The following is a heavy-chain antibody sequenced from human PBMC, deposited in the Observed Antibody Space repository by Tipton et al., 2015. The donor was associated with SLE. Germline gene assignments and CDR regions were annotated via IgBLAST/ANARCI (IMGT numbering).Heavy chain of an antibody. J-gene: IGHJ1*01. CDR1: GDSISDNSCY. D-gene: IGHD6-19*01. CDR2: IYYSGST. V-gene: IGHV4-39*07. CDR3: AGHFYSIGWDHVHN. Sequence: TLSLTCTVSGDSISDNSCYWGWIRQPPGKGLEWIGSIYYSGSTFQNPSLKSRVTMLVDTSENQFSLKLSSLTAADTAVYYCAGHFYSIGWDHVHNWGPGTLVTVTS.